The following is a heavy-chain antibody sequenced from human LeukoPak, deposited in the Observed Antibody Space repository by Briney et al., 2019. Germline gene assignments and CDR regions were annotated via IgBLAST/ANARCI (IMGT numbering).Heavy chain of an antibody. CDR1: GFTFSDYY. D-gene: IGHD6-13*01. J-gene: IGHJ4*02. CDR2: ISSSGSTT. CDR3: ASIGGAGIAAAGSETPYYFDY. Sequence: GGSLRLSCAASGFTFSDYYMSWIRQAPGKGLEWVSYISSSGSTTYYADSVKGRFTISRDNAKNSLYLQMSSLRAEDTAVYYCASIGGAGIAAAGSETPYYFDYWGQGTLVTVSS. V-gene: IGHV3-11*01.